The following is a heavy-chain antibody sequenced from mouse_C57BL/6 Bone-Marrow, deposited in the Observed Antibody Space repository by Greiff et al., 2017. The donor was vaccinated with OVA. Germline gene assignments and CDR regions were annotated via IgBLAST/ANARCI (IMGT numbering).Heavy chain of an antibody. CDR1: GYTFTSYG. CDR3: ARLLLRSFAY. J-gene: IGHJ3*01. D-gene: IGHD1-1*01. Sequence: QVQLQQSGAELARPGASVKLSCKASGYTFTSYGISWVKQRTGQGLEWIGEIYPRSGNTYYNEKFKGKATLTADKSSSTAYMELRSLTSEDSAVYFCARLLLRSFAYWGQGTLVTVSA. CDR2: IYPRSGNT. V-gene: IGHV1-81*01.